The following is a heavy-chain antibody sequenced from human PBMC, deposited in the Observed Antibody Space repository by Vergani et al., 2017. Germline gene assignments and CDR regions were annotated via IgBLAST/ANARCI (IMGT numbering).Heavy chain of an antibody. CDR2: IWFDGNNK. CDR1: GCIFSSYG. CDR3: ARDYSDYGVDY. Sequence: QVQLVESGGGVVQPGRSLRLSCVVSGCIFSSYGMHWVRQAPGKGLEWVAVIWFDGNNKYYADSVKGRFTVSRDNSKNTLFLQMNSLRVEDTAVYYCARDYSDYGVDYWGQGTLVTVSS. D-gene: IGHD4-11*01. V-gene: IGHV3-33*01. J-gene: IGHJ4*02.